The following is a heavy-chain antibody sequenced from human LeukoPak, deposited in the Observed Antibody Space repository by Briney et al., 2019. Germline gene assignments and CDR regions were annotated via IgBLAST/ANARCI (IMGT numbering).Heavy chain of an antibody. J-gene: IGHJ3*02. Sequence: GGSLRLSCAASGFTLSSYSMNWVRQAPGKGLDWVSSISSSSNYIYDADSVKGRFTISRDNAKNSLFLQMNSLRAEDTAVYYCARDLNWGLLRGAFDIWGQGTMVTVSS. CDR2: ISSSSNYI. CDR1: GFTLSSYS. CDR3: ARDLNWGLLRGAFDI. V-gene: IGHV3-21*01. D-gene: IGHD7-27*01.